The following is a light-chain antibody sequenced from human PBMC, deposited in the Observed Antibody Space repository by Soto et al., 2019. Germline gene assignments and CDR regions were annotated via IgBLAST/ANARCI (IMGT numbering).Light chain of an antibody. J-gene: IGLJ1*01. V-gene: IGLV1-51*01. Sequence: QSVLTQPPSVSAAPGQKVTISCSGISSNSGNNYVSWYQQLPGTAPKLLIYDNNKRPSGIPDRFSGSKSGTSATLGITGLQTGDEADYYCGTWDSSLSVSYVFGTGTKLTVL. CDR2: DNN. CDR3: GTWDSSLSVSYV. CDR1: SSNSGNNY.